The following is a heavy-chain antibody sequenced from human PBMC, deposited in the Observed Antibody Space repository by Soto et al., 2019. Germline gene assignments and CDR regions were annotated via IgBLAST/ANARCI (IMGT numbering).Heavy chain of an antibody. CDR2: ISGSGGST. V-gene: IGHV3-23*01. CDR1: GFTFSSYA. D-gene: IGHD1-26*01. CDR3: AKWGGSYSHPADDAFDI. J-gene: IGHJ3*02. Sequence: PGGSLRLSCAASGFTFSSYAMSWVRQAPGKGLEWVSAISGSGGSTYYADSVKGRFTISRDNSKNTLYLQMNSLRAEDTAVYYCAKWGGSYSHPADDAFDIWGQGTMVTVSS.